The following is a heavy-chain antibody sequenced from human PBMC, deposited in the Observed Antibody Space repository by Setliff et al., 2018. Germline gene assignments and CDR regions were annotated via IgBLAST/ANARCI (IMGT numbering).Heavy chain of an antibody. Sequence: ETLSLTCAVYGGSFSTYFWSWIRQPPGKGLEWIGEINHSGDTNYNPSLKSRVTISADTSKNQFSLNLTSVTAADTAVYYCAWEQFVPFRDYYMDVWGKGTTVTVSS. J-gene: IGHJ6*03. D-gene: IGHD6-6*01. CDR2: INHSGDT. CDR3: AWEQFVPFRDYYMDV. V-gene: IGHV4-34*01. CDR1: GGSFSTYF.